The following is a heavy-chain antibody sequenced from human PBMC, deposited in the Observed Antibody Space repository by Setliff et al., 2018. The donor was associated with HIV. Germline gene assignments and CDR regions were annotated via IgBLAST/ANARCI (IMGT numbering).Heavy chain of an antibody. D-gene: IGHD6-13*01. V-gene: IGHV3-23*01. CDR2: LSGSGGIT. J-gene: IGHJ4*02. Sequence: LRLSCAASGFTVSPHAMTWVRQAPGKGLQYVSALSGSGGITYYADSVKGRFTISRDNAKNSLYLQMNSLRTEDTAVYYCAKARYSSSWYHLDYWGQGTLVTVSS. CDR3: AKARYSSSWYHLDY. CDR1: GFTVSPHA.